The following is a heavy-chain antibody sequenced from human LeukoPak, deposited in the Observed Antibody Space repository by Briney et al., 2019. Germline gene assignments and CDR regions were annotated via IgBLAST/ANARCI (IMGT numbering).Heavy chain of an antibody. CDR2: ISASGGST. D-gene: IGHD5-18*01. CDR1: GITFSSYA. CDR3: ARAYTAKALYYFDY. V-gene: IGHV3-23*01. J-gene: IGHJ4*02. Sequence: PGGSLRLSCVVSGITFSSYAMSWVRQAPGKGLDWVSAISASGGSTYYADSVKGRFTISRDNSKNTLYLQMNSLRAEDTAVYYCARAYTAKALYYFDYWGQGTLVTVSS.